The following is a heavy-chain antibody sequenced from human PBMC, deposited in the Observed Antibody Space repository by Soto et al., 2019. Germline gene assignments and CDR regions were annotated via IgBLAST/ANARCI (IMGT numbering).Heavy chain of an antibody. CDR2: ISPYNGNT. CDR3: ARDTSNSFDY. V-gene: IGHV1-18*01. Sequence: HVQLLQSGGELKKPGASVKVSCNTSGFTFNTYFISWVRQAPGQGLEWMGWISPYNGNTKYGEKFQGRVTMTTDTITRTAYMELRNLRIDDTAVYDCARDTSNSFDYWGQGTLVTVSS. CDR1: GFTFNTYF. D-gene: IGHD2-2*01. J-gene: IGHJ4*02.